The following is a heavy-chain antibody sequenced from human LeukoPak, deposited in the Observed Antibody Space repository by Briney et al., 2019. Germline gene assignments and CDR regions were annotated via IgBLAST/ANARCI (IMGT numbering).Heavy chain of an antibody. CDR2: ITSSSSYI. Sequence: PGGSLRLSCAASGFTFSPYSLNWVRQAPGKGLEWVSSITSSSSYIYYADSVKGRFTISRDNAKNSLHLQMNSLRTDDTAVYYCARVLGVAAAGRGRYYYGMDVWGQGTTVIVSS. V-gene: IGHV3-21*01. J-gene: IGHJ6*02. CDR3: ARVLGVAAAGRGRYYYGMDV. D-gene: IGHD6-13*01. CDR1: GFTFSPYS.